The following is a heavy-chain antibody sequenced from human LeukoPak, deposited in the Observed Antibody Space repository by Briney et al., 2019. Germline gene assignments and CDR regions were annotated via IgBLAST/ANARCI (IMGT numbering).Heavy chain of an antibody. Sequence: SETLSLTCSVSGGSISSYYWSWIRQPPGKGLEWIGSICNSGSTNYNPSLKSRLTISVDTSKNQFSLRLTSVTAADTATYYCARYSSGWIDYWGQRTLVTVSS. J-gene: IGHJ4*02. CDR1: GGSISSYY. D-gene: IGHD6-19*01. CDR3: ARYSSGWIDY. V-gene: IGHV4-59*01. CDR2: ICNSGST.